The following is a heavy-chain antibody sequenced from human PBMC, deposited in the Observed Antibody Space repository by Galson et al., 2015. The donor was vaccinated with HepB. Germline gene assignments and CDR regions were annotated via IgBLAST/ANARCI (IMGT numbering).Heavy chain of an antibody. J-gene: IGHJ4*02. Sequence: SVKVSCKASGYTFTSYYMYWVRQAPGQGLEWMGIINPSGGSTSYAQKFQGRVTMTRDTSTSTVYMELSSLRSEDTAVYYCARVGLRWKALYDYWGQGTLVTVSS. CDR3: ARVGLRWKALYDY. V-gene: IGHV1-46*03. CDR1: GYTFTSYY. D-gene: IGHD4-23*01. CDR2: INPSGGST.